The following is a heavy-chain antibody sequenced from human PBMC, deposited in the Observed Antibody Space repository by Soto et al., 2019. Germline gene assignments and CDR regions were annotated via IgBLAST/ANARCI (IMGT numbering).Heavy chain of an antibody. CDR3: ARLEWLAYYFDY. CDR1: GYTFTSYG. CDR2: ISAYNGNT. Sequence: ASVKVSCKASGYTFTSYGISWVRQAPGQGLEWMGWISAYNGNTNYAQKLQGRVTMTTDTFTSTAYMELRSLRSDDTAVYYCARLEWLAYYFDYWGQGTLVTVSS. D-gene: IGHD6-19*01. J-gene: IGHJ4*02. V-gene: IGHV1-18*04.